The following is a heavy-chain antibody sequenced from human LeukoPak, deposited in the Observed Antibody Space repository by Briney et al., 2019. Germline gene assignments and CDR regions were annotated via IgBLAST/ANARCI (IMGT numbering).Heavy chain of an antibody. V-gene: IGHV5-51*01. CDR3: ARGPRWYFDL. CDR1: GYSFTTYW. J-gene: IGHJ2*01. CDR2: IYPGDSNA. Sequence: GESLKISCKGSGYSFTTYWIGWVRQMPGKGLEWMGIIYPGDSNARYSPSFQGQVTISADKSISTAFLQWSSLKASDTAMYYCARGPRWYFDLWGRGTLVTVSS.